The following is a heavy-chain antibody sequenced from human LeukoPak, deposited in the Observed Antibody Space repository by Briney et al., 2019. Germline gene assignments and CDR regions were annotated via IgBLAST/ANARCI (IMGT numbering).Heavy chain of an antibody. D-gene: IGHD3-22*01. V-gene: IGHV3-30*18. Sequence: PGGSLRLSCAASGFTFSSYGMHWVRQAPGKGLEWVAVISYDGSNKYYADSVKGRFTISRDNSKNTLYLQMNSLRAEDTAVYYCAKDRIEYYDSSGVLDYWGQGTLVTVSS. CDR3: AKDRIEYYDSSGVLDY. J-gene: IGHJ4*02. CDR2: ISYDGSNK. CDR1: GFTFSSYG.